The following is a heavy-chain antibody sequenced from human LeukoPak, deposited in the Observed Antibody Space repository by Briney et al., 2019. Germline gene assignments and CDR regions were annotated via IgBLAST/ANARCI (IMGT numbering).Heavy chain of an antibody. CDR1: GYTFTSYY. CDR3: AREIAAAGPWFDP. CDR2: INPSGGST. J-gene: IGHJ5*02. V-gene: IGHV1-46*01. Sequence: GASVKVSCKASGYTFTSYYMHWVRQAPGQGLEWMGIINPSGGSTSYAQKFQGRVAMTRDTSTSTVYMELSSLRSEDTAVYYCAREIAAAGPWFDPWGQGTLVTVSS. D-gene: IGHD6-13*01.